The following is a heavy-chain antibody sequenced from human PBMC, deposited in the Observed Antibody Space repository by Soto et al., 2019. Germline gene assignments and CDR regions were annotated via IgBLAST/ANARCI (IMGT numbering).Heavy chain of an antibody. CDR2: IYHSGST. J-gene: IGHJ3*02. V-gene: IGHV4-30-2*01. CDR3: ARQWGTDAFDI. CDR1: GGSISSGGYS. Sequence: SETLSLTCAVSGGSISSGGYSWSWIRQPPGKGLEWIGYIYHSGSTYYNPSLKSRVTISVDWSKNQFSLKLSSVTAADTAVYYCARQWGTDAFDIWGQGTMVTVSS. D-gene: IGHD2-8*01.